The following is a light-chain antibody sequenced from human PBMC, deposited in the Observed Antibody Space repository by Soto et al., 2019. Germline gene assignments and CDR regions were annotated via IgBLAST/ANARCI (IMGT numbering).Light chain of an antibody. J-gene: IGLJ2*01. CDR3: GTWDSSLSAGE. V-gene: IGLV1-51*01. Sequence: QSVLTQPHSVSAAPGQKVTISCSGSSSNIGNNYVSWYQQLPGTAPKLLIYDNNKRPSGIPDRFSGSKSGTSATLGITGLQTGDEAVYYCGTWDSSLSAGEFGGGTKVTVL. CDR1: SSNIGNNY. CDR2: DNN.